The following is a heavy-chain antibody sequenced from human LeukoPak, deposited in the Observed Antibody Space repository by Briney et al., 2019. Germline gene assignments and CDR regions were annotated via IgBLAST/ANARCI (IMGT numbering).Heavy chain of an antibody. CDR2: ISYDGSNK. V-gene: IGHV3-30-3*01. J-gene: IGHJ4*02. CDR1: GFTFRNYV. Sequence: PGGSLRLSCAASGFTFRNYVIHWVRQAPGKGPEWVAVISYDGSNKYYADSVKGRFTISRDNSKNTLYLQMNSLRAEDTAVYYCAREPYSSGWYFSYYFDYWGQGTLVTVSS. CDR3: AREPYSSGWYFSYYFDY. D-gene: IGHD6-19*01.